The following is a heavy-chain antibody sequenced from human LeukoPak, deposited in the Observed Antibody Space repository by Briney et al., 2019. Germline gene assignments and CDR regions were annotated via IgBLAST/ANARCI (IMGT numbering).Heavy chain of an antibody. D-gene: IGHD2-8*01. J-gene: IGHJ3*02. CDR1: GFTFSNYA. V-gene: IGHV3-23*01. CDR3: AKDSFSHNGIFDALDI. Sequence: GGSLRLSCAASGFTFSNYAMTWVRQAPGKGLEWVSSLNPVYYADSVKGRFTISRDDSKNTLFLQMNSLRAEDTAIYYCAKDSFSHNGIFDALDIWGQGTMVTVSS. CDR2: LNPV.